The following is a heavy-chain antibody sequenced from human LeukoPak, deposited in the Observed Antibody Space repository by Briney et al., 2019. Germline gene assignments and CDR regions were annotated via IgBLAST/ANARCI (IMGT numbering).Heavy chain of an antibody. V-gene: IGHV3-53*01. Sequence: PGGSLILFCAASAFTVSSNYMSWGRQAPGEGLEWGSVIYSGDSTYHADSVKGRFTISRGNSKNTLFLQMNTLSAEDTAVYYCARLVGITYFDYWGQGTLVTVSS. CDR3: ARLVGITYFDY. J-gene: IGHJ4*02. CDR1: AFTVSSNY. D-gene: IGHD2-15*01. CDR2: IYSGDST.